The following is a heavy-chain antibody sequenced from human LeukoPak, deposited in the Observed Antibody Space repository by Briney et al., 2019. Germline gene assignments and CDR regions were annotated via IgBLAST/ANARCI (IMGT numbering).Heavy chain of an antibody. CDR2: ISWDSNSI. J-gene: IGHJ3*02. CDR1: GFTFSSYG. CDR3: AKAVAAPGAFDI. Sequence: GGSLRLSCAASGFTFSSYGMHWVRQAPGKGLEWVSGISWDSNSIIYADSVKGRFTISRDNAKNSLYLQMNSLRAEDTALYYCAKAVAAPGAFDIWGQGTVVTVSS. V-gene: IGHV3-9*01. D-gene: IGHD6-19*01.